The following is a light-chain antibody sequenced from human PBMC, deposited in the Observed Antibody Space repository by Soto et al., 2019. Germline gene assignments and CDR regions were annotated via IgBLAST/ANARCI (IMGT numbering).Light chain of an antibody. Sequence: QSALTQPASVSGSPGQSITISCTGTSSDVSGYNYVSWYQQHAGKAPKLMLYEVSNRPSGVSNRFSGSKSGNTASLTISGLQAEDEADYYCSSYTSSSAYVFGTGTKVTVL. V-gene: IGLV2-14*01. CDR3: SSYTSSSAYV. CDR2: EVS. J-gene: IGLJ1*01. CDR1: SSDVSGYNY.